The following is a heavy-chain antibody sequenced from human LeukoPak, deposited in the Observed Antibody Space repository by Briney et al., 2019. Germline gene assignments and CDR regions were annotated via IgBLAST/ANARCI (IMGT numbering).Heavy chain of an antibody. J-gene: IGHJ3*02. V-gene: IGHV3-7*01. CDR1: GFTFSAFW. D-gene: IGHD6-25*01. CDR2: INQGGGNK. Sequence: PGGSLRLSCAASGFTFSAFWMTRVRQAPGKGLEWVGNINQGGGNKYYGASLKGRFAISRDNAENSLYLQINSLSAEEPAVYYCARDQRAFDIRGQGTMVTVSS. CDR3: ARDQRAFDI.